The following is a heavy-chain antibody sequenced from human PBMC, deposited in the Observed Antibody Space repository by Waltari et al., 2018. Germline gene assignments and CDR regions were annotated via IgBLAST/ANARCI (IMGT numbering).Heavy chain of an antibody. J-gene: IGHJ4*02. CDR1: GYTFTGYS. CDR2: INPNSGGT. Sequence: QVQLVQSGAEVKKPGASVKVSCKASGYTFTGYSMHWVRQAPGQGLEWMGRINPNSGGTNYAQKFQGRVTMTRDTSISTAYMELSRLRSDDTAVYYCARDSPKDIVVVVAAYWGQGTLVTVSS. V-gene: IGHV1-2*06. D-gene: IGHD2-15*01. CDR3: ARDSPKDIVVVVAAY.